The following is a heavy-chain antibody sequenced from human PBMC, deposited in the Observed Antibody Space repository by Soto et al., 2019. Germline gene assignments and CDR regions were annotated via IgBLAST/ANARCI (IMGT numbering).Heavy chain of an antibody. Sequence: QVQLVQSGAEVKKPGASVKVSCKVSGYTLTELSMHWVRQAPGKGLEWMGGFDPEDGETIYAQKFQGRVTMTEDXXTXTXXMELSSLRSEDTAVYYCATERLHQIYDSSGYYLDYWGQGTLVTVSS. D-gene: IGHD3-22*01. V-gene: IGHV1-24*01. CDR1: GYTLTELS. J-gene: IGHJ4*02. CDR2: FDPEDGET. CDR3: ATERLHQIYDSSGYYLDY.